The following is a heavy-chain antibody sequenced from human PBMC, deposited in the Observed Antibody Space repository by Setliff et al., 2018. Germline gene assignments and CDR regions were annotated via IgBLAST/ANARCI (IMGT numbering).Heavy chain of an antibody. CDR2: IYPGDSDI. Sequence: GESLKISCKGSGYTFTQKWIGWVRQMPGKGLEWMGVIYPGDSDIRYSPSFQGQVTISAGKSINTAYLQWSSLKASDTATYYCARHIAGYADGHYTATYSYYYMDVWGQGTTVTVSS. D-gene: IGHD4-17*01. CDR1: GYTFTQKW. V-gene: IGHV5-51*01. CDR3: ARHIAGYADGHYTATYSYYYMDV. J-gene: IGHJ6*03.